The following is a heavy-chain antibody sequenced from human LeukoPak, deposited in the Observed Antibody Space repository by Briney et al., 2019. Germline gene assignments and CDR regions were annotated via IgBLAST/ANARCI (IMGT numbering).Heavy chain of an antibody. D-gene: IGHD2-2*01. CDR3: ARVRYCSSTSCP. Sequence: SETLSLTCTVSGGSITTYYWSWIRQPPGKGLEWIGYMYYSGSTNYNPSLKSRVTMSVDTSKSQFSLKLSSVTAADTAVYYCARVRYCSSTSCPWGQGTLVTVSS. CDR2: MYYSGST. CDR1: GGSITTYY. J-gene: IGHJ5*02. V-gene: IGHV4-59*12.